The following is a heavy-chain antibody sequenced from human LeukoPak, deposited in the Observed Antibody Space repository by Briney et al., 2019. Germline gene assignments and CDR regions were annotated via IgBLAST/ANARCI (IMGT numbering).Heavy chain of an antibody. CDR3: ARHPFATPFDY. Sequence: SETLSLTCTVSGGSISSYYWSWIRQPPGKGLEWIGYIYYSGSTNYNSSLKSRVTMSLDTSKSQFSLRLSSVTAADTAVYFCARHPFATPFDYWGPGTLVTVSS. D-gene: IGHD2-15*01. V-gene: IGHV4-59*08. CDR2: IYYSGST. J-gene: IGHJ4*02. CDR1: GGSISSYY.